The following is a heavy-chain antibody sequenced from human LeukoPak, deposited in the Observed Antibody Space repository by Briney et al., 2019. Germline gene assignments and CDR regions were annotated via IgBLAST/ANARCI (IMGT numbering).Heavy chain of an antibody. V-gene: IGHV3-33*01. J-gene: IGHJ5*02. CDR2: IWYDGSNK. Sequence: GRSLRLSCAASGVTFSSYGMHWVRQAPGKGLEWVAVIWYDGSNKYYADSVKGRFTISRDNSKNTLYLQMNSLRAEDTAVYYCARDIVSHCSGGSCYNWFDPWGQGTLVTVSS. CDR3: ARDIVSHCSGGSCYNWFDP. CDR1: GVTFSSYG. D-gene: IGHD2-15*01.